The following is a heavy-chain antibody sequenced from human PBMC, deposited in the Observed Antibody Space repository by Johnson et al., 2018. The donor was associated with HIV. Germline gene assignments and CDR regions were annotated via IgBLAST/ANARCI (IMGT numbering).Heavy chain of an antibody. J-gene: IGHJ3*02. CDR1: GFTFNSYG. V-gene: IGHV3-30*03. CDR2: ISNDGSNK. CDR3: TTDLGFCGTGGYARVNDAFDI. Sequence: QVQLVESGGGVVQPGRSLRLSCAASGFTFNSYGMHWVRQAPGKGLEWVAIISNDGSNKHYADSVKGRFTISRDNSKNTLYLQMNSLRAEDKAVNYCTTDLGFCGTGGYARVNDAFDIWGQGTMVTVSS. D-gene: IGHD2-8*02.